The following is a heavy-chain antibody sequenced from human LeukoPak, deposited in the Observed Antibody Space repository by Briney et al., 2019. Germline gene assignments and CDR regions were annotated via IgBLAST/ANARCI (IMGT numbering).Heavy chain of an antibody. J-gene: IGHJ5*02. V-gene: IGHV3-33*06. CDR3: AKGGYCSSTSCYVGWFDP. Sequence: GGSLRLSCAASGFTFSSYGMHWVRQAPGKGLEWVAVIWYDGSNKYYADSVKGRFTISRDNSKNTLYLQMNSLRAEDTAVYYCAKGGYCSSTSCYVGWFDPWGQGTLVTVSS. D-gene: IGHD2-2*01. CDR1: GFTFSSYG. CDR2: IWYDGSNK.